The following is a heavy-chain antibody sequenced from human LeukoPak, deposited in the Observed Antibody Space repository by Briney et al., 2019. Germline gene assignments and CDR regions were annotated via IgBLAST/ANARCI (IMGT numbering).Heavy chain of an antibody. CDR1: GYTLTELS. J-gene: IGHJ5*02. V-gene: IGHV1-69*13. CDR2: IIPIFGTA. CDR3: ARVVCSSTSCYTGGWFDP. Sequence: SVKVSCKVSGYTLTELSMHWVRQAPGKGLEWMGGIIPIFGTANYAQKFQGRVTITADESTSTAYMELSSLRSEDTAVYYCARVVCSSTSCYTGGWFDPWGQGTLVTVSS. D-gene: IGHD2-2*02.